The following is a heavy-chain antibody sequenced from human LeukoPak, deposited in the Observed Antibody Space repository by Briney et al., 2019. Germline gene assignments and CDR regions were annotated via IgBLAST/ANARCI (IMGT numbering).Heavy chain of an antibody. Sequence: SETLSLTCTVSGGSISSGTYYWSWIRQPAGKGLEWIGLIYTSGTTNYNPSLKSRVTISVDTSKNQFSLKLSSVTAADTAVYYCARGDWGWSNFDYWGQGTLVTVSS. D-gene: IGHD7-27*01. CDR2: IYTSGTT. J-gene: IGHJ4*02. V-gene: IGHV4-61*02. CDR3: ARGDWGWSNFDY. CDR1: GGSISSGTYY.